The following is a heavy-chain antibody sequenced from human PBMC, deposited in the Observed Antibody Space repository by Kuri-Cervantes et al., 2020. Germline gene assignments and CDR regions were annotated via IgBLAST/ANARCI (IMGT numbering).Heavy chain of an antibody. V-gene: IGHV3-9*01. J-gene: IGHJ4*02. Sequence: LSLTCAASGFTFDDYAMHWVRQAPGKGLEWVSGISWNSGSIGYADSVKGRFTISRDNAKNSLYLQMNSLRAEDTALYYCAKDMGGMVRGVTFDYWGQGTLVTVSS. CDR1: GFTFDDYA. CDR3: AKDMGGMVRGVTFDY. D-gene: IGHD3-10*01. CDR2: ISWNSGSI.